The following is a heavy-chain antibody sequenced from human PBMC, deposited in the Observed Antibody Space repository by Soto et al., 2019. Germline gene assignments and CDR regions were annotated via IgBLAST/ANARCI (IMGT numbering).Heavy chain of an antibody. J-gene: IGHJ3*02. Sequence: QVQLVQSGAEVKKPGASVKVSCKASGYTFTSYDINWVRQATGQGLEWMGWMNPNSGNTGYAQKFQGRLTMTRNTSISTAYMELSSLRSEDTAVYYCASLHPTVAATHVAFDIWGQGTMVTVSS. CDR2: MNPNSGNT. V-gene: IGHV1-8*01. CDR1: GYTFTSYD. D-gene: IGHD2-15*01. CDR3: ASLHPTVAATHVAFDI.